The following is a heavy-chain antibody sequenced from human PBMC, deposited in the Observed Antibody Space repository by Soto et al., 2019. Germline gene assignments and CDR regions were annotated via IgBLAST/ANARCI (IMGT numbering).Heavy chain of an antibody. J-gene: IGHJ3*02. CDR1: GGSISSGDYY. CDR2: IYYSGST. V-gene: IGHV4-30-4*01. Sequence: SETLSLTCTVSGGSISSGDYYWSWIRQPPGKGLEWIGYIYYSGSTYYNPSLKSRVTISVDTSKNQFSLKLSSVTAADTAVYYCAREMTTVTTGQAFDIWGQGXMVTV. CDR3: AREMTTVTTGQAFDI. D-gene: IGHD4-17*01.